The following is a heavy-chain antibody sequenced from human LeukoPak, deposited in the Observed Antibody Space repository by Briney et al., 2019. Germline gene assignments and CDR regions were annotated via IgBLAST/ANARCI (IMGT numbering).Heavy chain of an antibody. CDR2: ISYDGSNK. Sequence: GGSLRLSCAASGFTFSSYAMHWVRQAPGKGLEWVAVISYDGSNKYYADSVKGRFTISRDNSKNTLYLQMNSLRAEDTAVYYCVRAYYYGSGSYLPLDYWGQGTLVTVSS. V-gene: IGHV3-30*04. CDR3: VRAYYYGSGSYLPLDY. CDR1: GFTFSSYA. D-gene: IGHD3-10*01. J-gene: IGHJ4*02.